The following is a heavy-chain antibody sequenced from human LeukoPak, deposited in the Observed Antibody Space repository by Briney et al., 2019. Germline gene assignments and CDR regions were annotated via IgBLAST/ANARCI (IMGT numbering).Heavy chain of an antibody. CDR3: AKDHLALYYDFWSGYPFFDY. V-gene: IGHV3-30*02. CDR1: GFIFSSYG. D-gene: IGHD3-3*01. CDR2: IRYDGSNK. Sequence: GGSLRLSCAASGFIFSSYGMHWVRQAPGKGLEWVAFIRYDGSNKYYADSVKGRFTISRDNSKNTLYLQMNSLRAEDTAVYYCAKDHLALYYDFWSGYPFFDYWGQGTLVTVSS. J-gene: IGHJ4*02.